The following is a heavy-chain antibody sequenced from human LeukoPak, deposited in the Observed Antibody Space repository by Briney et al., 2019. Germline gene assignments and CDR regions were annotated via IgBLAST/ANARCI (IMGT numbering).Heavy chain of an antibody. CDR3: ASIVSAAGYYYYYYMDV. Sequence: PSETLSLTCTVSGGSISSSSYYWGWIRQPPGKGLEWIGSIYYSGSTYYSPSLKSRVTISVDTSKNQFSLKLSSVTAADTAVYYCASIVSAAGYYYYYYMDVWGKGTTVTVSS. V-gene: IGHV4-39*01. J-gene: IGHJ6*03. D-gene: IGHD2-2*01. CDR2: IYYSGST. CDR1: GGSISSSSYY.